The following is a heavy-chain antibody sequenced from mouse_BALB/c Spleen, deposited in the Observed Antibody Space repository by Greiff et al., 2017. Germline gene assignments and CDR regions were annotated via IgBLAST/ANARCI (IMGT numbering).Heavy chain of an antibody. CDR2: INPSTGYT. Sequence: QVQLQQSGAELAKPGASVKMSCKASGYTFTSYWMHWVKQRPGQGLEWIGYINPSTGYTEYNQKFKDKATLTADKSSSTAYMQLSSLTSEDSAVYYCARSYYGNYEYFDYWGQGTTLTVSS. V-gene: IGHV1-7*01. CDR1: GYTFTSYW. J-gene: IGHJ2*01. CDR3: ARSYYGNYEYFDY. D-gene: IGHD2-10*01.